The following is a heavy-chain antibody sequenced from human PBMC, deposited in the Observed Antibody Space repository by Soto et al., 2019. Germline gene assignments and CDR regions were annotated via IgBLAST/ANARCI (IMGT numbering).Heavy chain of an antibody. CDR1: GYTFTNHH. CDR3: VRDASATFMNWGFDV. D-gene: IGHD3-16*01. Sequence: QVQLVQSGAEVKMPGASVKVSCKAYGYTFTNHHVHWVRLAPGQGLEWMGIVPPINGATHYAARFQARVALTRDTSTNTVYLELSSLRSEDTAVYYCVRDASATFMNWGFDVWGQGTLVAVSS. CDR2: VPPINGAT. J-gene: IGHJ4*02. V-gene: IGHV1-46*01.